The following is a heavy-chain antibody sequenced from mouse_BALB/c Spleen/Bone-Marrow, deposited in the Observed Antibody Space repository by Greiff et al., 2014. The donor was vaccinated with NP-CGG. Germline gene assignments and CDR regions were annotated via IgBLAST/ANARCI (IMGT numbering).Heavy chain of an antibody. CDR2: ILPGSGSS. V-gene: IGHV1-9*01. CDR1: GYTFSSYW. CDR3: ARRGVHYWYFDV. Sequence: QVQLQQSGAELMKPGASVKISCKATGYTFSSYWMEWVKQRPGHGLEWIGEILPGSGSSNYNEKFKGEATFTADTSSNTAYMQLSSLTSEDSDVYYCARRGVHYWYFDVWGAGTTVTVSS. J-gene: IGHJ1*01.